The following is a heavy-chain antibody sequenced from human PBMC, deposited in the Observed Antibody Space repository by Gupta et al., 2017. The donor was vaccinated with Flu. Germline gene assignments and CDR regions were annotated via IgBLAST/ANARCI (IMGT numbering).Heavy chain of an antibody. CDR1: GSPFPRNA. Sequence: EVQLLESGGGLVQPGGSLRLSCAASGSPFPRNAMSWVRQAPGKGLEWVSTISGSGGSTFYADSVKDRFTISRDNSKNMLYLEVDTLRVEDTATYYCTKDVPTMMVAQFYGLDVWGQGTTVTVSS. D-gene: IGHD3-10*01. J-gene: IGHJ6*02. CDR2: ISGSGGST. V-gene: IGHV3-23*01. CDR3: TKDVPTMMVAQFYGLDV.